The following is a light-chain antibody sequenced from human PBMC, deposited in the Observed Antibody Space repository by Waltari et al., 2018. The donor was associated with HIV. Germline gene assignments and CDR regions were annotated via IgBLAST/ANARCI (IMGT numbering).Light chain of an antibody. CDR3: QQYGNSPWT. Sequence: ETVLTQSPGTLSLSPGERATLSCRASQSVSSSYLAWYQQKPGQTPRLLIYAASSRATGIPDRFSGSGSGTDFTLTISRLEPEDFAVYYCQQYGNSPWTFGQGTKVEIK. J-gene: IGKJ1*01. CDR2: AAS. CDR1: QSVSSSY. V-gene: IGKV3-20*01.